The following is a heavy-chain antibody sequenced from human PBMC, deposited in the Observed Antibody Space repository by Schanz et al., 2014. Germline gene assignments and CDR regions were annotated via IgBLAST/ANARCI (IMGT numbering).Heavy chain of an antibody. V-gene: IGHV1-46*01. CDR3: PTGYGDSPTDF. CDR2: INLSGGST. Sequence: QVQLVQSGAEVKKPGASVKVSCKASGYTFTSYSMHWVRQAPGQGLEWMGIINLSGGSTNNAQKFQGRLTMTRDTSTSTVSMELSSRTADDTAMPCCPTGYGDSPTDFWGQGTLVNVSS. CDR1: GYTFTSYS. D-gene: IGHD4-17*01. J-gene: IGHJ4*02.